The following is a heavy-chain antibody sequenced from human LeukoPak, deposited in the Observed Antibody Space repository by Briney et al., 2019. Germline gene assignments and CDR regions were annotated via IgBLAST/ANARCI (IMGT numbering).Heavy chain of an antibody. Sequence: TSETLSLTCTVSGGSISSSSYYWGWIRQPPGKGLEWIGSIYYSGSTYYNPSLKSRVTISVDTSKNQFSLKLSSVTAADTAVYYCARDNSWAVPAAMRDAFDIWGQGTMVTVSS. CDR3: ARDNSWAVPAAMRDAFDI. V-gene: IGHV4-39*07. J-gene: IGHJ3*02. CDR1: GGSISSSSYY. D-gene: IGHD2-2*01. CDR2: IYYSGST.